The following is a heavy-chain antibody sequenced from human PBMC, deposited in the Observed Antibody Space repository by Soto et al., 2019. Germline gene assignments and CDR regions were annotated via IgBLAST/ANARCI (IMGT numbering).Heavy chain of an antibody. J-gene: IGHJ4*02. CDR3: TTDLYDYVWGSYRAFDY. Sequence: EVQLVESGGGLVKPGGSLRLSCAASGFTFSNAWMNWVRQAPGTGLEWVGRIKSKTDGGTTDYAAPVKGRFTISRDDSKNTLYLQMNSLKTEDTAVYYCTTDLYDYVWGSYRAFDYWGQGTLVTVSS. CDR2: IKSKTDGGTT. V-gene: IGHV3-15*07. D-gene: IGHD3-16*02. CDR1: GFTFSNAW.